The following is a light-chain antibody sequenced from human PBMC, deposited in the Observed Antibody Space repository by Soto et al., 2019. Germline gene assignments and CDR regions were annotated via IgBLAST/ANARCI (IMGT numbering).Light chain of an antibody. V-gene: IGKV3-20*01. CDR3: QQYGSSPEWT. CDR2: GAS. CDR1: QSVSSSY. J-gene: IGKJ1*01. Sequence: EIVLTQSPGTLSLSPGERATLSCRASQSVSSSYLAWYQQKPGQAPRLLIYGASSRATGIPDRFSGSGSGTDFTLTISRLEPEDFAVYDCQQYGSSPEWTFGQGTKVDIK.